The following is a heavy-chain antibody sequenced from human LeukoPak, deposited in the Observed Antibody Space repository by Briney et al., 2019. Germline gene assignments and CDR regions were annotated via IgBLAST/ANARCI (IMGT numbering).Heavy chain of an antibody. D-gene: IGHD3-3*01. Sequence: SETLSLTSTVSGGSISSSSYYWHWTRQPPGKGLGWIGSIYYSGNTYYNPSLKSRVTISVDTSKNQFSLKLSSVTAADTAVYYCARTPGFLEWLFPGNYWGQGTLVTVSS. V-gene: IGHV4-39*07. CDR2: IYYSGNT. CDR3: ARTPGFLEWLFPGNY. CDR1: GGSISSSSYY. J-gene: IGHJ4*02.